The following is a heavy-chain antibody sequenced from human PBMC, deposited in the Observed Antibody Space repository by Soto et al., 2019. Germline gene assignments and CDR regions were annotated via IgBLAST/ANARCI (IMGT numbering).Heavy chain of an antibody. Sequence: QITLKESGPTLVKPTQTLTLTCTFSGFSLSTSGVGVGWIRQPPGKALEWLALIYWDDDKRYSPSLKSRLTITKDTSKNQVVLTMTNMDPVDTATYYCAHSAYCGGDCYPPAFDIWGQGTMVTVSS. CDR1: GFSLSTSGVG. J-gene: IGHJ3*02. D-gene: IGHD2-21*02. V-gene: IGHV2-5*02. CDR3: AHSAYCGGDCYPPAFDI. CDR2: IYWDDDK.